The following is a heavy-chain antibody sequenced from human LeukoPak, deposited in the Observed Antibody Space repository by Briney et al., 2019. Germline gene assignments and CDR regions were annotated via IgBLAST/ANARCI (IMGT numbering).Heavy chain of an antibody. Sequence: GGSLRLSCAASGFTFSSYSMNWVRQAPGKGLEWVSSISSSSSYINYADSVKGRFTISRDNAKNSLYLQMNSLRAEDTTVYYCARDGEMVGIDYWGQGTLVTVSS. D-gene: IGHD5-24*01. J-gene: IGHJ4*02. V-gene: IGHV3-21*01. CDR3: ARDGEMVGIDY. CDR2: ISSSSSYI. CDR1: GFTFSSYS.